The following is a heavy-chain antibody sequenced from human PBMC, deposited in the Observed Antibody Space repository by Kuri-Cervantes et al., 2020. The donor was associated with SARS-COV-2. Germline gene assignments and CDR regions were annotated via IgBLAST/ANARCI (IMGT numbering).Heavy chain of an antibody. CDR1: GESFSGYY. CDR2: ANHRGST. V-gene: IGHV4-34*01. D-gene: IGHD3-16*01. Sequence: SETLSLTCAFYGESFSGYYWNWIRQSPGKGLQWIGEANHRGSTNYNPSLKSRVTISVDTSKNQFSLKLSSVTAADTAVYYCARPLEGGDYFDYWGQGTLVTVSS. CDR3: ARPLEGGDYFDY. J-gene: IGHJ4*02.